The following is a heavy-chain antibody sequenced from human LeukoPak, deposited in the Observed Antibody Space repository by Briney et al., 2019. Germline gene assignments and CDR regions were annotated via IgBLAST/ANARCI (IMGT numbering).Heavy chain of an antibody. V-gene: IGHV1-18*01. Sequence: ASVKVSCKASGYTFTSYGISWVRQAPGQGLEWMGWISAYNGNTNYAQKLQGRVTMTTDTSTSTAYMELRSLRSDDTAVYYCAFHRVRYSAFDYWGQGTLVTVSS. D-gene: IGHD3-9*01. J-gene: IGHJ4*02. CDR3: AFHRVRYSAFDY. CDR1: GYTFTSYG. CDR2: ISAYNGNT.